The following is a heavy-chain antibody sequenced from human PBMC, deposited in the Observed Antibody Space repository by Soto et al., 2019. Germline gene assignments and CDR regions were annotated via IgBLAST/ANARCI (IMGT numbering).Heavy chain of an antibody. CDR2: IHHSGST. V-gene: IGHV4-30-4*01. CDR1: GGSISSGENF. Sequence: PSETLSLTCTVSGGSISSGENFWSWIRQSPGKGLEWIGYIHHSGSTYYNPSLKSRLTISVDTSKNQISLKLNSVAAADTAVYYCARDTGTYPYYFDYWGQGTLVTVYS. J-gene: IGHJ4*02. CDR3: ARDTGTYPYYFDY. D-gene: IGHD1-26*01.